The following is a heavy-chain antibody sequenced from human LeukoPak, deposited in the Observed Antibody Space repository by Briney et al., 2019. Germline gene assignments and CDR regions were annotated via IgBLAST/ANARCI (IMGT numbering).Heavy chain of an antibody. Sequence: ASVKVSCKASGGTLSSYTITWVRQAPGQGLDWMGGISTIFGTADYAQKFQSRVTITADESTSTAYMDLNSLRSEDTAVYYCAIPGVSDYWGQGTLVTVSS. CDR1: GGTLSSYT. CDR2: ISTIFGTA. J-gene: IGHJ4*02. CDR3: AIPGVSDY. V-gene: IGHV1-69*13.